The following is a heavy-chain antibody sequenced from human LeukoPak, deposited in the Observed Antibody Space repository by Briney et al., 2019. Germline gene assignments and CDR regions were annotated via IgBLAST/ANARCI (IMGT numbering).Heavy chain of an antibody. J-gene: IGHJ4*02. V-gene: IGHV3-23*01. Sequence: GGSLRLSCVASGFTFSRYAMTWVRQAPGKGLEWVSVISGNGGTTDYADSVKGRFTISRDNSKNTLYLQMNSLRAEDTAVYFCAKGYSSMIYFFDYWGQGTLVTVSS. CDR1: GFTFSRYA. CDR2: ISGNGGTT. D-gene: IGHD3-22*01. CDR3: AKGYSSMIYFFDY.